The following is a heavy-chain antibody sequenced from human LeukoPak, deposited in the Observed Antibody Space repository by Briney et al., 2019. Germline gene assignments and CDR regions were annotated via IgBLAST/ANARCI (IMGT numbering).Heavy chain of an antibody. D-gene: IGHD6-13*01. CDR2: IIPIFGTA. Sequence: SVKVSCKAAGGTFSSYAISWVRQAPGQGLEWMGGIIPIFGTANYAQKFQGRVTITADESTSTAYMELSSLRSEDTAVYYCASYHGSSSWSLNWYFDLWGRGTLVTVSS. J-gene: IGHJ2*01. CDR3: ASYHGSSSWSLNWYFDL. CDR1: GGTFSSYA. V-gene: IGHV1-69*13.